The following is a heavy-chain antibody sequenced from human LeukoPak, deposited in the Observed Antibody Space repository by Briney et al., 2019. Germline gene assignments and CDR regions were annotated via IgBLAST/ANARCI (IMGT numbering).Heavy chain of an antibody. CDR1: GYTFTSYY. CDR2: INPSGGST. V-gene: IGHV1-46*01. CDR3: ARDPSASGGFDY. D-gene: IGHD3-10*01. Sequence: ASVKVSCKASGYTFTSYYMHWVRQAPGQGLEWMGIINPSGGSTSYAQKFQGRVTTTRDMSTSTVYMELSSLRSEDTAVYYCARDPSASGGFDYWGQGTLVTVSS. J-gene: IGHJ4*02.